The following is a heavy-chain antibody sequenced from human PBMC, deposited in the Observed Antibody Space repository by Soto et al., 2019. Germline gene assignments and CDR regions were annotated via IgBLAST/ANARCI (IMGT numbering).Heavy chain of an antibody. CDR2: ISGSVGSK. J-gene: IGHJ3*02. Sequence: EVQLLESGGGLVQPGGSLRLSCAASGFTFSSYARSWVRQAPGKGLEWVSAISGSVGSKYYADSVKGRFTISRDNSKTTLYLQMNSLRSEDTAVYDFAKDNDVDGANDDAFDICGQGTIVTFAS. D-gene: IGHD1-1*01. V-gene: IGHV3-23*01. CDR3: AKDNDVDGANDDAFDI. CDR1: GFTFSSYA.